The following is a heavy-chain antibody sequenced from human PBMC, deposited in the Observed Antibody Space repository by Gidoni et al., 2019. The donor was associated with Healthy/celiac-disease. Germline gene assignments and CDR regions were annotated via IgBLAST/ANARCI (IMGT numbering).Heavy chain of an antibody. V-gene: IGHV4-39*07. CDR1: GGSISSSSYY. Sequence: QLQLQESGPGLVKPSETLSLTCTVSGGSISSSSYYWGWIRQPPGKGLEWIGSIYYSGSTYYNPSLKSRVTISVDTSKNQFSLKLSSVTAADTAVYYCARETAGSLRSGYFYWGQGTLVTVSS. CDR2: IYYSGST. D-gene: IGHD3-22*01. J-gene: IGHJ4*02. CDR3: ARETAGSLRSGYFY.